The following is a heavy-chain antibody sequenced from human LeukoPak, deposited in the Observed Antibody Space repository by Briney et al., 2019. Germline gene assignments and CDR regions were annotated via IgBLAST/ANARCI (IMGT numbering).Heavy chain of an antibody. CDR2: IYYSGST. Sequence: SETLSLTCTVSGGSISSGDYYWSWIRQPPGKGLEWIGYIYYSGSTYYNPSLKSRVTISVDTSKNQFSLKLSSVTAADTAVYYCARDVYSYGYYYYGMDVWGQGTTVIVSS. CDR3: ARDVYSYGYYYYGMDV. V-gene: IGHV4-30-4*01. J-gene: IGHJ6*02. D-gene: IGHD5-18*01. CDR1: GGSISSGDYY.